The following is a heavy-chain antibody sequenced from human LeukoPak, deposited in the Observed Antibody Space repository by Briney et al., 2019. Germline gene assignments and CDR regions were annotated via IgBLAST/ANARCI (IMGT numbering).Heavy chain of an antibody. D-gene: IGHD3-22*01. J-gene: IGHJ4*02. CDR3: ARGHYYDSSGPWDY. V-gene: IGHV3-23*01. CDR1: GFTFSSYA. Sequence: PGGSLRLSCAASGFTFSSYAMSWVRQAPGKGLEWVSAISGSGGSTYYADSVKGRFTISRGNSKNTLYLQMNSLSAEDTAVYYCARGHYYDSSGPWDYWGQGTLVAVSS. CDR2: ISGSGGST.